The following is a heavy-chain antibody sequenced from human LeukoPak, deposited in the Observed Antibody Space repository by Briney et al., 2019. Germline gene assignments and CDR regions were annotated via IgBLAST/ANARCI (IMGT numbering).Heavy chain of an antibody. CDR1: GFDFSRNW. CDR2: IKEDGSEK. Sequence: PGGSLRLSCAAAGFDFSRNWMSWVRQAPGKGLEWVANIKEDGSEKYYVDSVKGRFTISGDNAKNSLFLQMNSLRAEDTAVYYCAREDYDSSGGDYWGQGNLVTVSS. CDR3: AREDYDSSGGDY. V-gene: IGHV3-7*01. D-gene: IGHD3-22*01. J-gene: IGHJ4*02.